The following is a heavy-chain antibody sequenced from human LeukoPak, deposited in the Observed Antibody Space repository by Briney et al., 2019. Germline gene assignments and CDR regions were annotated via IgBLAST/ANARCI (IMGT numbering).Heavy chain of an antibody. J-gene: IGHJ4*02. D-gene: IGHD1-26*01. CDR2: INTRSGGT. CDR3: VQCCDVGKSFLFDY. CDR1: GYTFTDLY. Sequence: ASVKVSCKASGYTFTDLYIHWVRQAPGQGLEWMGWINTRSGGTRYAQNFQGRVSMTRDTSISTAYMELSSLTSDDTAVFARVQCCDVGKSFLFDYWGQGTLVTASS. V-gene: IGHV1-2*02.